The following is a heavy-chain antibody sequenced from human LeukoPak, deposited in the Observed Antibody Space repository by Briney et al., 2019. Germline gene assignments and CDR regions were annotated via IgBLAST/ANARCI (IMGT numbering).Heavy chain of an antibody. J-gene: IGHJ6*02. Sequence: SETLSLTCTVSGGSISSYYWSWIRQPPGKGLEWIGYIYYSGSTNYNPSLKSRVTISVDTSKNQFSLTLSSVTAADTAVYYCARDLGKGIAAAGTYYYYGMDVWGQGTTVTVSS. V-gene: IGHV4-59*01. CDR2: IYYSGST. D-gene: IGHD6-13*01. CDR1: GGSISSYY. CDR3: ARDLGKGIAAAGTYYYYGMDV.